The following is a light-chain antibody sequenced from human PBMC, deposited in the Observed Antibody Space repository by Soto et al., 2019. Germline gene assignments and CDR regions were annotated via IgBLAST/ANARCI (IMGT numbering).Light chain of an antibody. J-gene: IGLJ3*02. CDR3: CSYAGSTTFWV. CDR2: EVA. V-gene: IGLV2-23*02. CDR1: SSDVGSYDV. Sequence: QSALTQPASVSGSLGQSITISCTGTSSDVGSYDVVSWYQQHPGKAPQLIIYEVAQRPSGVSDRFSGSKSGSTASLTISGLQAEDEAHYFCCSYAGSTTFWVFGGGTKLTVL.